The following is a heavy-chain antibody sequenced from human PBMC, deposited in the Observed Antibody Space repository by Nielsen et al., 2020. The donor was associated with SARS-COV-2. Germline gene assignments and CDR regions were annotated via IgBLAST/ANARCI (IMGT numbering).Heavy chain of an antibody. CDR3: ARGDFDPDY. V-gene: IGHV3-74*01. CDR2: INPDGTSI. Sequence: GESLKISCAGSGFTFSSYYFNWVRQVPGKGLVWVARINPDGTSISYGDSVKGRFTISRDHAKNTLFLQMSSLRAEDTGTYYCARGDFDPDYWGQGTQVTVSS. CDR1: GFTFSSYY. D-gene: IGHD3-9*01. J-gene: IGHJ4*02.